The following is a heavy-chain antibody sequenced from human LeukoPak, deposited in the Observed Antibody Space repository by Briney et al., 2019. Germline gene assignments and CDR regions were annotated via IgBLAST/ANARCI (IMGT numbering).Heavy chain of an antibody. CDR2: IVAGGGST. D-gene: IGHD5-12*01. CDR3: VNHRWGGYDWGS. V-gene: IGHV3-23*01. CDR1: GFTFSTYA. Sequence: QTGGSLRLSCAVSGFTFSTYAMSWVRQAPGKGLEWVSSIVAGGGSTFYADSVKGRFTISRDNSKNTVYLQMNSLRAEDTAVYYCVNHRWGGYDWGSWGQGTLVTVSS. J-gene: IGHJ5*01.